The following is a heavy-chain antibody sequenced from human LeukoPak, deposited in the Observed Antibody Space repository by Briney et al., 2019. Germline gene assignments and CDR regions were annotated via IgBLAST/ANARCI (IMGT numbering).Heavy chain of an antibody. CDR3: AGAPTPIFYYGMDV. J-gene: IGHJ6*02. Sequence: GGSLRLSCAASGFTFSSYAMHWVRQAPGKGLEYVSAISSNGGSTYYANSVKGRFTISRDNSKNTLYLQMGSLRAEDMAVYYCAGAPTPIFYYGMDVWGQGTTVTVSS. V-gene: IGHV3-64*01. CDR1: GFTFSSYA. CDR2: ISSNGGST. D-gene: IGHD3-3*01.